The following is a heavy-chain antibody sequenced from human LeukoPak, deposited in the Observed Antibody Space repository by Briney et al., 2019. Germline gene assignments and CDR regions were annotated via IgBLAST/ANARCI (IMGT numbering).Heavy chain of an antibody. CDR2: ISGSGDNT. CDR3: ARVTYGSGTYGAFDY. Sequence: AGGSLRLSCVASGFTFSSYAMGWVRQAPGKGLEWVSTISGSGDNTYYADSVKGRFTISRDNSKNTLYLQMNSLRAEDTAVYYCARVTYGSGTYGAFDYWGQGTLVTVSS. CDR1: GFTFSSYA. J-gene: IGHJ4*02. V-gene: IGHV3-23*01. D-gene: IGHD3-10*01.